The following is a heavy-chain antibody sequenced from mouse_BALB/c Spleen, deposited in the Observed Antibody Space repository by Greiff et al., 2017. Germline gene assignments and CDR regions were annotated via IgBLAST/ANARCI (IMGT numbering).Heavy chain of an antibody. CDR3: ARGNGYPYYAMDY. Sequence: VQLQESGAELVRPGSSVKISCKASGYAFSSYWMNWVKQRPGQGLEWIGQIYPGDGDTNYNGKFKGKATLTADKSSSTAYMQLSSLTSEDSAVYFCARGNGYPYYAMDYWGQGTSVTVSS. CDR1: GYAFSSYW. J-gene: IGHJ4*01. D-gene: IGHD2-2*01. CDR2: IYPGDGDT. V-gene: IGHV1-80*01.